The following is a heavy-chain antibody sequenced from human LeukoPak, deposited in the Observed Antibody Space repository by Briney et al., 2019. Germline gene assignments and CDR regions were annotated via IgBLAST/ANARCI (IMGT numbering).Heavy chain of an antibody. J-gene: IGHJ4*02. CDR2: IYYSGNT. CDR3: ARAYAGYASRFDY. Sequence: SETLSLTCSVSGGSISSSSYYWGWIRQPPGKGLEWIGTIYYSGNTYNNPSLKSRVTVSVDTSKNQFSLKLSSVIEADTAVYYSARAYAGYASRFDYWGQGILVTVSS. CDR1: GGSISSSSYY. D-gene: IGHD1-1*01. V-gene: IGHV4-39*07.